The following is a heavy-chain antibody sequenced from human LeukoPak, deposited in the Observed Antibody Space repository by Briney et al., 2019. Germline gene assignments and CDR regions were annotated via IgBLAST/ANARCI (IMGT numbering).Heavy chain of an antibody. D-gene: IGHD3-10*01. CDR3: ARDSYYYGSGSGDAFDI. CDR1: GYTFNSYD. V-gene: IGHV1-2*02. J-gene: IGHJ3*02. Sequence: GASVKVSCKASGYTFNSYDINWVRQAPGQGLEWMGWIHPNSGGTNYAQKFQGRVTMTMDTSISTAYMELRSLRSDDTAVYYCARDSYYYGSGSGDAFDIWGQGTMVTVSS. CDR2: IHPNSGGT.